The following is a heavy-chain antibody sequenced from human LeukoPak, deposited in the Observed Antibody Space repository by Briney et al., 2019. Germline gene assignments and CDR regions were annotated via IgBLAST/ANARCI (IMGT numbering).Heavy chain of an antibody. Sequence: GGSLRLSCAASGFTFSSYAMSWARQAPGKGLEWVSAISGSGGSTYYADSVKGRFIISRDNSKNTLYLQMNSLRAEDTAVYYCAKGRVQLLTRLGYWGQGTLVTVSS. D-gene: IGHD2-2*01. CDR3: AKGRVQLLTRLGY. J-gene: IGHJ4*02. V-gene: IGHV3-23*01. CDR2: ISGSGGST. CDR1: GFTFSSYA.